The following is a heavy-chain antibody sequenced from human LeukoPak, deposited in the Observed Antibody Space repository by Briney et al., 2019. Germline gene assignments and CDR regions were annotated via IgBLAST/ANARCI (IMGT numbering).Heavy chain of an antibody. CDR3: AKALGSIVVTTTDY. D-gene: IGHD5-12*01. J-gene: IGHJ4*02. V-gene: IGHV3-23*01. CDR2: ISSSGGTT. CDR1: GFTFTSYA. Sequence: PGGSLRLSCAASGFTFTSYAMSWVRQAPGKGLEWVSAISSSGGTTYYAHSVKGRFTISRDNSKNTLYMQMHSLRAEDTAVYYCAKALGSIVVTTTDYWGQGTLVTVSS.